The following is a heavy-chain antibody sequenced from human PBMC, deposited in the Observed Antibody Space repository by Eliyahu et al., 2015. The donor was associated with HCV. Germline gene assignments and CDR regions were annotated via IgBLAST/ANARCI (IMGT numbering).Heavy chain of an antibody. J-gene: IGHJ4*02. CDR3: ARTTIVGEKGYFDY. Sequence: QVQLQQWGAGLLKPSETLSLTCAVYGXSFSGYYWXWIRQPPGKGLEXIGEINHSGSTNYNPXLKSRVTISVDTSKNQFSLKLRSVTAADTAVYYCARTTIVGEKGYFDYWGQGTLVTVSS. V-gene: IGHV4-34*01. D-gene: IGHD1-26*01. CDR2: INHSGST. CDR1: GXSFSGYY.